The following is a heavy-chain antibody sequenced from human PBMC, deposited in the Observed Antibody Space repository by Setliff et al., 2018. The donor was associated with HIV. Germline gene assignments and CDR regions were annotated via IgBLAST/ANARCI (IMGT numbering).Heavy chain of an antibody. CDR1: GGSTTGYY. CDR3: ARSIYGSRTYPLDI. D-gene: IGHD3-10*01. Sequence: SETLSLTCSVSGGSTTGYYWNWIRQPAGKGLEWIGRMYYTGNTDYNPSLKSRVIMSIDASKDQFSLNLNSVTAADTAVYYCARSIYGSRTYPLDIWGQGILVTVSS. CDR2: MYYTGNT. J-gene: IGHJ4*02. V-gene: IGHV4-4*07.